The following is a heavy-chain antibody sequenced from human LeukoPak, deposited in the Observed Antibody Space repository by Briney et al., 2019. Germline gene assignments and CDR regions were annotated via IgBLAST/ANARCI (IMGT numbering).Heavy chain of an antibody. Sequence: SVKVSCKASGGTFSSYAISWVRQAPGQGLEWMGRIIPILGIANYAQKFQGRVTITADKSTSTAYMELSSLRSEDTAVYYCAREGPSSSSHYYYYMDVWGKGTTVTVSS. J-gene: IGHJ6*03. CDR1: GGTFSSYA. D-gene: IGHD6-6*01. CDR3: AREGPSSSSHYYYYMDV. CDR2: IIPILGIA. V-gene: IGHV1-69*04.